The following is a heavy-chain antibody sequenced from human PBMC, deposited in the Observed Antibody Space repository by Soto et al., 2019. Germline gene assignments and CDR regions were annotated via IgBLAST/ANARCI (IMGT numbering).Heavy chain of an antibody. V-gene: IGHV3-33*01. D-gene: IGHD3-10*01. Sequence: GGSLRLSCAASGFTFSSYGMHWVRQAPGKGLEWVAVIWYDGSNKYYADSVKGRFTISRDNSKNTLYLQMNSLRAEDTAVYYCARASRSSMVRGTLGYYYYYYGMDVWGQGTTVTVSS. CDR2: IWYDGSNK. J-gene: IGHJ6*02. CDR1: GFTFSSYG. CDR3: ARASRSSMVRGTLGYYYYYYGMDV.